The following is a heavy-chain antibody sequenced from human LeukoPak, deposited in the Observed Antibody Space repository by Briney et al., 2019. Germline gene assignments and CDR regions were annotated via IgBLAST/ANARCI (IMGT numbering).Heavy chain of an antibody. J-gene: IGHJ3*02. D-gene: IGHD3-3*01. CDR1: TFDDYA. CDR3: ARHPSGLLRSWLGAFDI. V-gene: IGHV4-30-2*01. Sequence: TFDDYAMHWVRQAPGKGLGWIGYIYHSGSTYYNPSLKSRVTISVDRSKNKFSLKLSSVTAADTAVYYCARHPSGLLRSWLGAFDIWGQGTMVTVSS. CDR2: IYHSGST.